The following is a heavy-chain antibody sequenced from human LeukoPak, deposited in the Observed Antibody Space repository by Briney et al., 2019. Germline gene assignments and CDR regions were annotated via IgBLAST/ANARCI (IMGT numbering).Heavy chain of an antibody. CDR2: MNPNSGNT. V-gene: IGHV1-8*01. Sequence: ASVKVSCKASGYTFTIYDINWVRQATGQGLEWMGWMNPNSGNTGHAQKFQGRVTMTRNTSISTAYMELSSLRSEDTAVYYCARTYCSSTSCYVWYYYYYGMDVWGQGTTVTVSS. CDR3: ARTYCSSTSCYVWYYYYYGMDV. J-gene: IGHJ6*02. CDR1: GYTFTIYD. D-gene: IGHD2-2*01.